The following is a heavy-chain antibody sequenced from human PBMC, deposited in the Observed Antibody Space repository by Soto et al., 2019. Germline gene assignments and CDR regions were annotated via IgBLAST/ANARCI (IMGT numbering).Heavy chain of an antibody. Sequence: QVQLQESGPGLVKPSQTLSLTCTISGGSISSGDYYWSWIRQPPGKSLEWIGSIYYSGSTYYNTSLKSRITISVDTSKNQFSRKLNSMAAADTVVYYCASRHSSPYFDYWGQGTLVNVYS. CDR2: IYYSGST. CDR1: GGSISSGDYY. CDR3: ASRHSSPYFDY. V-gene: IGHV4-30-4*01. D-gene: IGHD6-19*01. J-gene: IGHJ4*02.